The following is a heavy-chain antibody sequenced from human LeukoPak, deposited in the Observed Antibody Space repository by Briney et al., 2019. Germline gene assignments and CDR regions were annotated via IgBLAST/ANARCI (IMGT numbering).Heavy chain of an antibody. CDR3: AREGSPDAFDI. D-gene: IGHD1-26*01. Sequence: GASVKVSCKVSGYTLTELSMHWVRQAPGKGLRGMGWINPNSGGTNYAQKFQGWVTMTRDTSISTAYMELSRLRSDNTAVYYCAREGSPDAFDIWGQGTMVTVSS. J-gene: IGHJ3*02. CDR2: INPNSGGT. V-gene: IGHV1-2*04. CDR1: GYTLTELS.